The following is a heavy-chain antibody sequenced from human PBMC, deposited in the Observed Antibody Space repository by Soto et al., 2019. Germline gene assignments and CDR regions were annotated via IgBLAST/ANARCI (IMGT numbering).Heavy chain of an antibody. CDR3: AKDQDEDGGNWNAFYYYYGMDV. CDR2: ISYDGSNK. CDR1: GFTFSSYG. D-gene: IGHD1-1*01. Sequence: GGSLRLSCAASGFTFSSYGMHWVRQAPGKGLEWVAVISYDGSNKYYADSVKGRFTISRDNSKNTLYLQMNSLRAEDTAVYYCAKDQDEDGGNWNAFYYYYGMDVWGQGTTVTVSS. V-gene: IGHV3-30*18. J-gene: IGHJ6*02.